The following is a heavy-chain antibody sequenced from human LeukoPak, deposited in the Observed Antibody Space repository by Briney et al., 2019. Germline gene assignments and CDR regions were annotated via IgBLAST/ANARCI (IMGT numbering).Heavy chain of an antibody. D-gene: IGHD3-22*01. Sequence: GGSLRLSCSASGFTFSSHVIYWVRQAPEKGLEYVSAINSNGDSTYYADSVKGRFTISRDNSKNTLYLQMNSLRAEDTAVYYCARGTGDYDSSGYLDYWGQGTLVTVSS. CDR3: ARGTGDYDSSGYLDY. CDR1: GFTFSSHV. CDR2: INSNGDST. J-gene: IGHJ4*02. V-gene: IGHV3-64*04.